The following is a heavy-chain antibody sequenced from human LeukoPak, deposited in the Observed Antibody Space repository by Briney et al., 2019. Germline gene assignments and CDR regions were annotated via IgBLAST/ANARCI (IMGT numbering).Heavy chain of an antibody. J-gene: IGHJ3*02. CDR1: GFTFSSHE. V-gene: IGHV3-48*03. CDR3: ARGSMVTANGFDI. CDR2: ISSSGTTT. D-gene: IGHD5-18*01. Sequence: GGSLRLSCVASGFTFSSHEMSWVRQAPGKGLEWVSYISSSGTTTFYADSVQGRFTISRDNAKNSLYVQMNSLRAEDTAVYYCARGSMVTANGFDIWGQGTMVTVSS.